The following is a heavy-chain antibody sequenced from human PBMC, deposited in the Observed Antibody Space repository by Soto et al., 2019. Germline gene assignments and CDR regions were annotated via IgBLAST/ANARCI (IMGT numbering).Heavy chain of an antibody. Sequence: PSVKVSCESSVYTFTFYYIHWMRQAHGQGLAWMGWINPTSGGTNHAQNFQGWVTLTRDTSISTAYMELSSLRSEDTAVYYCARAPGYSYGNTWGQGTLVTVSS. CDR1: VYTFTFYY. CDR3: ARAPGYSYGNT. D-gene: IGHD5-18*01. CDR2: INPTSGGT. J-gene: IGHJ5*02. V-gene: IGHV1-2*04.